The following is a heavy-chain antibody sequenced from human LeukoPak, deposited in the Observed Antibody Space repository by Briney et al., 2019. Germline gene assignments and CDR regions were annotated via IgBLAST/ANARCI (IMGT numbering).Heavy chain of an antibody. J-gene: IGHJ5*02. V-gene: IGHV3-69-1*01. CDR2: ISASSTK. D-gene: IGHD4-11*01. CDR3: ARGIYSPWGFDT. CDR1: GITLSNAW. Sequence: KPGGSLRLSCAAAGITLSNAWMTWVRQAPGKGLEWVSYISASSTKYYADSVKGRFPISRDNAKNSLYLQMNSLRDEETAAYYCARGIYSPWGFDTWGQGTLVTVSS.